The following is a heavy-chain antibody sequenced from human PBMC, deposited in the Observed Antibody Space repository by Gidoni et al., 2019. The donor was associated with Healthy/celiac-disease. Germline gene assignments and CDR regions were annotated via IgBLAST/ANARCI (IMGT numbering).Heavy chain of an antibody. J-gene: IGHJ6*03. CDR3: ARDRGGCSSTSCYLGYYYYYMDV. Sequence: QVQLVESGGGVVQPGRSLRLPCAASGFTFSSYGMHWVRQAPGKGLEWVAVIWYDGSNKYYADSVKGRFTISRDNSKNTLYLQMNSLRAEDTAVYYCARDRGGCSSTSCYLGYYYYYMDVWGKGTTVTVSS. CDR1: GFTFSSYG. CDR2: IWYDGSNK. D-gene: IGHD2-2*01. V-gene: IGHV3-33*08.